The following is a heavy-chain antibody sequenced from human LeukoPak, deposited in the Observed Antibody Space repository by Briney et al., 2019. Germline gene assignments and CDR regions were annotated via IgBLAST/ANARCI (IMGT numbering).Heavy chain of an antibody. Sequence: GGSLKLSCAPTGFSLRGSAMHSVRQASRKGLEWVGRIRSRANSYPTAKAASEKGRITIHKDDSQNTAYLQMNSLKTQDTHMYYCIGFYDGSSHYGDAFDIWGHGTMVTVSS. CDR3: IGFYDGSSHYGDAFDI. CDR2: IRSRANSYPT. V-gene: IGHV3-73*01. J-gene: IGHJ3*02. CDR1: GFSLRGSA. D-gene: IGHD3-22*01.